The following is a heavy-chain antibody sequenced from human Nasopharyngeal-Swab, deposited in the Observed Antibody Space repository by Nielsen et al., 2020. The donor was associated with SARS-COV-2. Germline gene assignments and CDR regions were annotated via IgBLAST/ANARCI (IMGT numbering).Heavy chain of an antibody. Sequence: GGSLRLSCAASGFTFSSYWMSWVRQAPGEGLEWVANIKQDGSEKYYVDSVKGRFTISRDNAKNSLYLQMNSLRAEDTAVYYCARDLPDYDFWSGYPIYYYYGMDVWGQGTTVTVSS. CDR3: ARDLPDYDFWSGYPIYYYYGMDV. J-gene: IGHJ6*02. D-gene: IGHD3-3*01. CDR2: IKQDGSEK. V-gene: IGHV3-7*03. CDR1: GFTFSSYW.